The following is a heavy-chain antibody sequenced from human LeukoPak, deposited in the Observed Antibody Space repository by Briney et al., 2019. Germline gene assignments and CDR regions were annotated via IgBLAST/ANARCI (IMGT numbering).Heavy chain of an antibody. D-gene: IGHD1-1*01. CDR2: IIPIFGTA. V-gene: IGHV1-69*01. J-gene: IGHJ5*02. CDR1: GGTSSSYA. Sequence: SVKVSCKASGGTSSSYAISWVRQAPGQGLEWMGGIIPIFGTANYAQKFQGRVTITADESTSTAYMELSSLRSEDTAVYYCARDSRYNWNDGWFDPWRQGTLVTVSS. CDR3: ARDSRYNWNDGWFDP.